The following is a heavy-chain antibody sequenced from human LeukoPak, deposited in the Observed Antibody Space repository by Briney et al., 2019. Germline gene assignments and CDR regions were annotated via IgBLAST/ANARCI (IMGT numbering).Heavy chain of an antibody. D-gene: IGHD6-19*01. CDR2: IYTSGST. Sequence: SQTLSLTCTVSGGSISSGGYYWSWIRQPAGKGLEWIGRIYTSGSTNYNPSLKSRVTISVDTSKNQFSLKLSSVTAADTAVYYCARVKGIAVAGDYFDYWGQGTLVTVSA. V-gene: IGHV4-61*02. J-gene: IGHJ4*02. CDR1: GGSISSGGYY. CDR3: ARVKGIAVAGDYFDY.